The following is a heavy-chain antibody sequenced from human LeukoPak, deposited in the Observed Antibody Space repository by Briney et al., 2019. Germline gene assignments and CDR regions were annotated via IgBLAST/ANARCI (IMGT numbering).Heavy chain of an antibody. J-gene: IGHJ6*04. CDR1: GFTFSGYA. CDR2: ISGSGGST. D-gene: IGHD2-2*01. CDR3: AKPRKYQPHMDV. V-gene: IGHV3-23*01. Sequence: PGGSLRLSCAASGFTFSGYAMSWVRQAPGKGLEWVSAISGSGGSTYYADSVKGRFTISRDNSKNTLYLQMNSLRAEDTAVYYCAKPRKYQPHMDVWGKGTTVTVSS.